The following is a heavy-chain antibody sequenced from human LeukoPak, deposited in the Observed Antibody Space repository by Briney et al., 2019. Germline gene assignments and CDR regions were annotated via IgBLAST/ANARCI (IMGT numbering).Heavy chain of an antibody. Sequence: SETLSLTCTVSGGSISSYYWSWIRQPPGKGLEWIGYIYHSGSTNYNPSLQSRVTISVDTSKNQFSLKLSSVTAADTAVYYCAREYPDSSGYYLLDYWGQGTLVTVSS. CDR3: AREYPDSSGYYLLDY. J-gene: IGHJ4*02. CDR1: GGSISSYY. V-gene: IGHV4-59*01. D-gene: IGHD3-22*01. CDR2: IYHSGST.